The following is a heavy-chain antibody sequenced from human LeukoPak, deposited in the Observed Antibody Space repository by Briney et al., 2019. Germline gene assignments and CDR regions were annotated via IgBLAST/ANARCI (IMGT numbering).Heavy chain of an antibody. CDR2: IYYSGST. J-gene: IGHJ4*02. D-gene: IGHD3-10*01. CDR1: GGSISSYY. V-gene: IGHV4-39*01. CDR3: ARGKLWFGEKYYFDY. Sequence: SETLSLTCTVSGGSISSYYWSWIRQPPGEGLEWIGSIYYSGSTYYNPSLKSRVTISVDTSKNQFSLKLSSVTAADTAVYYCARGKLWFGEKYYFDYWGQGTLVTVSS.